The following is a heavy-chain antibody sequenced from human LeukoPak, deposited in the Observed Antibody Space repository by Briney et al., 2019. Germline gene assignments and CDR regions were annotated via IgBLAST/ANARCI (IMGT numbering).Heavy chain of an antibody. CDR2: IYYSGST. Sequence: SETLSLTCTVSGGSISSSRYYWGWIRQPPGKGLEWIGSIYYSGSTYYNPSLKSRVTISVDTSKNQFSLKLSSGTAADTAVYYCARPGPDGDYWGQGTLVTVSS. J-gene: IGHJ4*02. D-gene: IGHD1-14*01. CDR3: ARPGPDGDY. V-gene: IGHV4-39*07. CDR1: GGSISSSRYY.